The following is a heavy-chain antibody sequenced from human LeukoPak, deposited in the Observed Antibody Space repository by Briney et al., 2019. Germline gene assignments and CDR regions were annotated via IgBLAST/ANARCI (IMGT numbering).Heavy chain of an antibody. D-gene: IGHD2-21*01. CDR2: IYTSGST. CDR1: GGSISSGSYY. Sequence: SETLSLTCTVSGGSISSGSYYWSWIRQPAGKGLEWIGRIYTSGSTNYNPSLKSRVTISLDTSKNQFSLKLSSVTAADTAVYYCARGGYLLGYWGQGTLVTVSS. J-gene: IGHJ4*02. V-gene: IGHV4-61*02. CDR3: ARGGYLLGY.